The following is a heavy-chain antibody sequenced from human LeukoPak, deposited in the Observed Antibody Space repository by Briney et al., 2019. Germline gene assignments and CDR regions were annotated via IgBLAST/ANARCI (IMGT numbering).Heavy chain of an antibody. J-gene: IGHJ5*02. CDR3: ARVEAKLGLSYGTQITMVRGVINP. Sequence: SETLSLTCTVSGGSISSYYWSWIRQPPGKGLEWIGYIYYSGSTNYNPSLKSRVTISVDTSKNQFSPKLSSVTAADTAVYYCARVEAKLGLSYGTQITMVRGVINPWGQGTLVTVSS. CDR2: IYYSGST. CDR1: GGSISSYY. V-gene: IGHV4-59*12. D-gene: IGHD3-10*01.